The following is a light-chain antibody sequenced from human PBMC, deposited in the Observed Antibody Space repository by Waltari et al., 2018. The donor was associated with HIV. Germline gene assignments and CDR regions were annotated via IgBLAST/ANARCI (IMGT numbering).Light chain of an antibody. Sequence: DIVMTQSPDSLAVSLGXRATINXKSXQXXXSSSNNKNYLAWYQQRPGQPPQLLISWASARESGVSDRISGSGSXTXFXLTINSLQAEDVAVYYCQQYYNTPSITFGQGTRLEIK. CDR1: QXXXSSSNNKNY. CDR3: QQYYNTPSIT. CDR2: WAS. J-gene: IGKJ5*01. V-gene: IGKV4-1*01.